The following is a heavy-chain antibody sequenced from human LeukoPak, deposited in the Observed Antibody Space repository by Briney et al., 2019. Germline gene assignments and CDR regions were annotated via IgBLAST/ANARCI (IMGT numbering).Heavy chain of an antibody. V-gene: IGHV3-30*18. J-gene: IGHJ4*02. Sequence: GRSLRLSCAASGFTFSSYGMHWVRQAPGKGLEWVAVISYDGSNKYYADSVKGRFTISRDNSKDTLYLQMNSLRVDDTAVYYCAKLVVGVFSQADHWGQGTLVTVSS. CDR3: AKLVVGVFSQADH. CDR1: GFTFSSYG. CDR2: ISYDGSNK. D-gene: IGHD1-26*01.